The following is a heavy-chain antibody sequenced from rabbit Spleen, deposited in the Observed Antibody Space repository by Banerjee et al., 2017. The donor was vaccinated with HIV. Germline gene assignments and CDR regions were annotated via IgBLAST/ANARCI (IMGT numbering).Heavy chain of an antibody. CDR3: ARDYPRTGDDDL. CDR2: MVAGSGT. J-gene: IGHJ3*01. Sequence: QEQLVESGGGLVQPEGSLTLTCTASGFSFSSSYYMCWVRQAPGKGLEWIGCMVAGSGTYYASWAKGRFTISKTSSTTVTLQMTSLTAADTAMYYCARDYPRTGDDDLWGQGTLVTVS. D-gene: IGHD7-1*01. V-gene: IGHV1S45*01. CDR1: GFSFSSSYY.